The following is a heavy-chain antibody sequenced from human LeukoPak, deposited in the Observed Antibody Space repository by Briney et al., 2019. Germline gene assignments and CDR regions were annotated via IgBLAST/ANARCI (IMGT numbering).Heavy chain of an antibody. CDR2: ISAYNGNT. D-gene: IGHD6-19*01. CDR3: ARLHSSGWPLEAFDI. J-gene: IGHJ3*02. CDR1: GYTFNHYA. Sequence: ASVKVSCKASGYTFNHYAVSWVRQAPGQGLEFMEWISAYNGNTNYAQKLQGRVIMTTDTSTRTVYMELRSLRSDDTAICYCARLHSSGWPLEAFDIWGQGTEVTVSS. V-gene: IGHV1-18*01.